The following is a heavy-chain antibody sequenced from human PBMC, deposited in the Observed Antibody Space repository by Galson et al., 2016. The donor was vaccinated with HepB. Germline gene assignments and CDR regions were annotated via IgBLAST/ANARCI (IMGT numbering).Heavy chain of an antibody. CDR1: GYTFTNYY. J-gene: IGHJ4*02. V-gene: IGHV1-2*02. CDR2: IDPNRGDV. D-gene: IGHD3-10*01. CDR3: AREWVYGSGSSFDY. Sequence: SVKVSCKASGYTFTNYYIHWVRQAPGQGLEWMGWIDPNRGDVNYAQKFQGRVTMTSDTSINTAFLEVRRLTSDDPAVYYCAREWVYGSGSSFDYWGQGTLVIVSS.